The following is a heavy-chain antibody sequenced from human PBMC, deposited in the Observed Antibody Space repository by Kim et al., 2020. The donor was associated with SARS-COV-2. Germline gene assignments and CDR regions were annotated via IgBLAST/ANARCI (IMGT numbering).Heavy chain of an antibody. D-gene: IGHD3-22*01. CDR1: GGSISSGGYY. CDR2: IYYSGST. J-gene: IGHJ3*02. Sequence: SETLSLTCTVSGGSISSGGYYWSWIRQHPGKGLEWIGYIYYSGSTYYNPSLKSRVTISVDTSKNQFSLKLSSVTAADTAVYYCARDSGDSISRKAFDIWGQGTMVTVSS. CDR3: ARDSGDSISRKAFDI. V-gene: IGHV4-31*03.